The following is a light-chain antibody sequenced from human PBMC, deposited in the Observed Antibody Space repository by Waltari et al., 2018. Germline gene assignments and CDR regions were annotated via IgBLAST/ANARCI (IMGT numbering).Light chain of an antibody. V-gene: IGKV3-20*01. J-gene: IGKJ2*01. CDR2: GAS. CDR1: QSLSSSH. CDR3: QQYGSSPPT. Sequence: EIVLTQSPGTLSLSPGERATLSCRASQSLSSSHLAWYQQKTVQAPSLLSYGASSRATGIPDRFSGSGSGTDFTLTITSLEPEDFAGYSCQQYGSSPPTFGQGTKLEIK.